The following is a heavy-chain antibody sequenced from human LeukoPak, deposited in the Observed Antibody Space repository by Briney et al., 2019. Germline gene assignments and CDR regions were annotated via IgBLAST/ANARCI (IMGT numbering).Heavy chain of an antibody. V-gene: IGHV3-7*03. CDR3: ARAAKRTFDI. CDR1: GFSFSDYW. CDR2: IKEDGSQK. J-gene: IGHJ3*02. D-gene: IGHD6-25*01. Sequence: GGSLRLSCAAYGFSFSDYWMSWVRQAPGKGLEWVANIKEDGSQKFYLDSMKGRFTISRDNAKNSLYLQMNSLRAEDTALYYCARAAKRTFDIWGQGTMVTVSS.